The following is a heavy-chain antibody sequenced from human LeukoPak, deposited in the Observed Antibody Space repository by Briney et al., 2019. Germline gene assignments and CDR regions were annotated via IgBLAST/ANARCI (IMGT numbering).Heavy chain of an antibody. CDR2: ISSSGSYT. D-gene: IGHD5-18*01. J-gene: IGHJ4*02. V-gene: IGHV3-11*03. CDR1: GFSFSDYY. Sequence: PGGSLTLSCAASGFSFSDYYMSWIRQAPGKGLEWVSYISSSGSYTTYADSVKGRFTISRENAKNSLYLQMNSLRAEDTAVYYGARIRGYTGMVDYWGQGTLVTVSS. CDR3: ARIRGYTGMVDY.